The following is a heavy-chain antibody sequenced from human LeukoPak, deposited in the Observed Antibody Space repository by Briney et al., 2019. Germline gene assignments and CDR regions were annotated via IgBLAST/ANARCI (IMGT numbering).Heavy chain of an antibody. CDR3: AKDPREYCSSTSCPNWFDP. V-gene: IGHV3-23*01. D-gene: IGHD2-2*01. CDR2: ISASGGTT. J-gene: IGHJ5*02. Sequence: TGESLRLSCAASGFTFSSYAMSWVRQAPGKGLEWVSSISASGGTTYYADSVKGRLTISRDNSKNTLYLLMLSLRAEDSAIYYCAKDPREYCSSTSCPNWFDPWGQGTLVTVSS. CDR1: GFTFSSYA.